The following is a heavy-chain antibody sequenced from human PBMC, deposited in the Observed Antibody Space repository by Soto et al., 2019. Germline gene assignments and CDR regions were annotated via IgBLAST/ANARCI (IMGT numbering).Heavy chain of an antibody. Sequence: GGSLRLSCAASGFTFSRYAMSWVRQAPGKGLEWVSAISGSGGSTYYADSVKGRFTISRDNSKNTLYLQMNSLRAEDTAVYYCARRGDYPTGMDVWGQGTTVTVSS. J-gene: IGHJ6*02. CDR2: ISGSGGST. V-gene: IGHV3-23*01. D-gene: IGHD4-17*01. CDR1: GFTFSRYA. CDR3: ARRGDYPTGMDV.